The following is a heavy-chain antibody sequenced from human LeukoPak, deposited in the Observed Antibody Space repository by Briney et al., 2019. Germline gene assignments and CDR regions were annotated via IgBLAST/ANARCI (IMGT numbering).Heavy chain of an antibody. D-gene: IGHD5-18*01. CDR3: ARGLTGYSYG. CDR1: GYRFTSYW. CDR2: IYPCDSDT. J-gene: IGHJ1*01. Sequence: GEALKISCKGSGYRFTSYWLGWVRPMPGKGLEWMGIIYPCDSDTRYSPSFQGQVTISADKSISTAYLQWSSLKASDTAMYYCARGLTGYSYGWGQATLVTASS. V-gene: IGHV5-51*01.